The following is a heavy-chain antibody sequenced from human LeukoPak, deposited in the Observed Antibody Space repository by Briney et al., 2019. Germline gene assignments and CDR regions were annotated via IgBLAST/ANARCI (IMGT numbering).Heavy chain of an antibody. Sequence: PSETLSLTCAVYGGSFSGYYWSWIRQPPGKGLEWIGEINHSGSTNYNPSLKSRVTISVDTSKNQFSLELSSVTAADTAVYYCARVNSSGYPSYWGQGTLVTVSS. CDR1: GGSFSGYY. CDR2: INHSGST. CDR3: ARVNSSGYPSY. J-gene: IGHJ4*02. V-gene: IGHV4-34*01. D-gene: IGHD3-22*01.